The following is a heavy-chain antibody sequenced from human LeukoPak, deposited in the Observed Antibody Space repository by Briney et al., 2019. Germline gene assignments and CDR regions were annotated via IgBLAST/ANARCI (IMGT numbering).Heavy chain of an antibody. D-gene: IGHD4-17*01. J-gene: IGHJ4*02. CDR2: ISSSSSYI. V-gene: IGHV3-21*01. CDR1: GFTFSSYS. CDR3: ARGETTAAFDY. Sequence: GGSLRLSCAASGFTFSSYSMNWVRQAPGKGREWVSSISSSSSYIYYADSVKGRFTISRDNAKNSLYLQLNRLRAEDTAVYYCARGETTAAFDYWGQGTLVTVSS.